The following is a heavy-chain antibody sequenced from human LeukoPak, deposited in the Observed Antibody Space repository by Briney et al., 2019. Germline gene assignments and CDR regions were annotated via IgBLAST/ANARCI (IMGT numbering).Heavy chain of an antibody. CDR2: ISGSGGST. J-gene: IGHJ4*02. CDR3: AKWSLRLLWFGELSYLDY. CDR1: GFTFSSYA. Sequence: GGSLRLSCAASGFTFSSYAMSWVRQAPGKGLEWVSAISGSGGSTYYADSVKGRFTISRDNSKNTLYLQMNSLRAEDTAVYYCAKWSLRLLWFGELSYLDYWGQGTLVTVSS. V-gene: IGHV3-23*01. D-gene: IGHD3-10*01.